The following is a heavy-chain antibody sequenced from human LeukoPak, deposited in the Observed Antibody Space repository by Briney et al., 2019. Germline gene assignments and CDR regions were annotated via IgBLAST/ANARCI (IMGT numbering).Heavy chain of an antibody. J-gene: IGHJ4*02. CDR3: ARVRRDYGPLDY. CDR2: ISSSSSYI. CDR1: GFTFSTYW. V-gene: IGHV3-21*01. D-gene: IGHD4-17*01. Sequence: GGSLRLSCAASGFTFSTYWMSWVRQAPGKGLEWVSSISSSSSYIYYADSVKGRFTISRDNAKNSLYLQMNSLRAEDTAVYYCARVRRDYGPLDYWGQGTLVTVSS.